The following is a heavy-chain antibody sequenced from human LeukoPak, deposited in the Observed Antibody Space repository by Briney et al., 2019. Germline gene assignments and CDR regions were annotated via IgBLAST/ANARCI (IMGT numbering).Heavy chain of an antibody. CDR3: ARYFRSSSWKFDY. CDR1: GGTFSSYA. J-gene: IGHJ4*02. D-gene: IGHD6-13*01. Sequence: GASVKVSCKASGGTFSSYAISWVRQAPGQGLEWMGGIIPIFGTANYAQKFQGRVTITADESTSTAYMELSSLRSEDTAVYYCARYFRSSSWKFDYWGQGTLVTVSS. CDR2: IIPIFGTA. V-gene: IGHV1-69*13.